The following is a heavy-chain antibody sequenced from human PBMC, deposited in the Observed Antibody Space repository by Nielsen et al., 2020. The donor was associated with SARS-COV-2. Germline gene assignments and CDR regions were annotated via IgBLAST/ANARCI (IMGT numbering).Heavy chain of an antibody. J-gene: IGHJ4*02. V-gene: IGHV3-11*04. D-gene: IGHD4-23*01. CDR1: GFTFSDYY. CDR2: ISSSGSTI. Sequence: GGSLRLSCAASGFTFSDYYMSWIRQAPGKGLEWVSYISSSGSTIYYADSVKGRFTISRDNARNTLYLQMHSLKPEDTAVYFCARGGGVTHYFDFWGQGALVTVSS. CDR3: ARGGGVTHYFDF.